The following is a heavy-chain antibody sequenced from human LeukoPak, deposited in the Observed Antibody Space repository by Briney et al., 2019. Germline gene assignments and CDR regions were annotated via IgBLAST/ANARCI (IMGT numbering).Heavy chain of an antibody. J-gene: IGHJ3*02. CDR3: ARVKLLWFGEFSDAFDI. Sequence: SETLSLTCAVYGGSFSGYYWSWIRQPPGKGLEWIGYIYYSGSTNYDPSLKSRVTISVDTSKNQFSLKLSSVTAADTAVYYCARVKLLWFGEFSDAFDIWGQGTMVTVSS. V-gene: IGHV4-59*01. CDR1: GGSFSGYY. D-gene: IGHD3-10*01. CDR2: IYYSGST.